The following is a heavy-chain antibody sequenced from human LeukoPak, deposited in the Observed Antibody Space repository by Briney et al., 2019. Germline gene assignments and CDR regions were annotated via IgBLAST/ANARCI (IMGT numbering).Heavy chain of an antibody. CDR3: ARLSGLVPDSPWELDR. CDR2: IIDYNGNT. V-gene: IGHV1-18*01. J-gene: IGHJ4*02. Sequence: GASVKVSCKASGSTFTSYGISWVRQAPGQGLGWMGWIIDYNGNTNYAQKVKGRVTMTTDTSTSTAYMELRSLRSDDTDVYYCARLSGLVPDSPWELDRWGEGTLVTVSS. CDR1: GSTFTSYG. D-gene: IGHD1-26*01.